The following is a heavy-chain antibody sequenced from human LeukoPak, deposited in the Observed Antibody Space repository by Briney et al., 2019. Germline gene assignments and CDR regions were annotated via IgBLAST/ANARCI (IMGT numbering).Heavy chain of an antibody. Sequence: GGSLRLSCAASGFTVSTNYMSWVRQAPGKGLEWVSVIYSGGSTYYADSVKGRFTISRDNSKNTLYLQMNSLRAEDTAVYYCARTYYYDSSGYYFDYWGQGTLITVSS. J-gene: IGHJ4*02. V-gene: IGHV3-53*01. D-gene: IGHD3-22*01. CDR2: IYSGGST. CDR3: ARTYYYDSSGYYFDY. CDR1: GFTVSTNY.